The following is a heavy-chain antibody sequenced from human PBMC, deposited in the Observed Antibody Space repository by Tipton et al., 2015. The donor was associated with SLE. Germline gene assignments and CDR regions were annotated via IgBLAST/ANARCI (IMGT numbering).Heavy chain of an antibody. D-gene: IGHD2-15*01. CDR2: IYDSRIT. J-gene: IGHJ2*01. V-gene: IGHV4-59*01. Sequence: LSLTCTVSGGSISSYYWSWIRQPPGKGLEWIGYIYDSRITNYNPSLKSRVTMSVDTSKNQFSLKLSSVTAADTAVFYCARDRYCSGGSCFDWYFDLWGRGTLVTVSS. CDR1: GGSISSYY. CDR3: ARDRYCSGGSCFDWYFDL.